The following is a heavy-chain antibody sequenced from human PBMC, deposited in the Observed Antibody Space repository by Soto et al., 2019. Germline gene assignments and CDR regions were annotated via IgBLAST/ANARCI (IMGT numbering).Heavy chain of an antibody. CDR3: AREFKAGPYYDFWSGYYTDNYYYYGMDV. J-gene: IGHJ6*02. D-gene: IGHD3-3*01. CDR2: IYYSGST. V-gene: IGHV4-59*01. CDR1: GGSISSYY. Sequence: SETLSLTCTVSGGSISSYYWSWIRQPPGKGLEWIGYIYYSGSTNYNPSLKSRVTISVDTSKNQFSLKLGSVTAADTAVYYCAREFKAGPYYDFWSGYYTDNYYYYGMDVWGQGTTVTVSS.